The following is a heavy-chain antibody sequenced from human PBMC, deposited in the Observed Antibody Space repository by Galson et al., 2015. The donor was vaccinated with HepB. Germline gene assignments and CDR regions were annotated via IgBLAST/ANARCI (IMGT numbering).Heavy chain of an antibody. CDR2: IKQDGSEA. D-gene: IGHD3-9*01. V-gene: IGHV3-7*03. CDR3: VRETQYFDWLLHASFFDF. J-gene: IGHJ4*02. Sequence: SLRLSCAVSGFTLSSFWMTWVRQAPGKGLGWVANIKQDGSEANYVDSVKGRFTVSRDNSKNSMYLQMNSLRAEDTAVYYCVRETQYFDWLLHASFFDFWGQGTLVTVSS. CDR1: GFTLSSFW.